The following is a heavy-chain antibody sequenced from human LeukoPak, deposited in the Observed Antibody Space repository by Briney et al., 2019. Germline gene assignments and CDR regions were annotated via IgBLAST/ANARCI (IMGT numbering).Heavy chain of an antibody. CDR3: ARHSGSYYADFDY. D-gene: IGHD1-26*01. V-gene: IGHV4-39*01. J-gene: IGHJ4*02. CDR1: GGSISSSSYY. Sequence: ASETLSPTCTVSGGSISSSSYYWGWIRQPPGKGLEWIGSMYYSGSTYYNPSLKSRVTMSVDTSKNHFSLKLSSVTAADTAVYYCARHSGSYYADFDYWGQGTLVTVSS. CDR2: MYYSGST.